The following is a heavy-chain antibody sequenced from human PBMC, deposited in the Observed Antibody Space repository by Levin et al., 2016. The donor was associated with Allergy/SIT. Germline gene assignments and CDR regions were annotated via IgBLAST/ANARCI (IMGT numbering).Heavy chain of an antibody. CDR2: ISGSGGST. J-gene: IGHJ3*02. CDR3: AKDEWRYQLPLSAFDI. V-gene: IGHV3-23*01. D-gene: IGHD2-2*01. CDR1: GFTFSSYA. Sequence: GGSLRLSCAASGFTFSSYAMSWVRQAPGKGLEWVSAISGSGGSTYYADSVKGRFTISRDNSKNTLYLQMNSLRAEDTAVYYCAKDEWRYQLPLSAFDIWGQGTMVTVSS.